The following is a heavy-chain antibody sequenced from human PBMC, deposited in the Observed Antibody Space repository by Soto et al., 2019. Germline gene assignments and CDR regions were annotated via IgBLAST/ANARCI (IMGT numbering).Heavy chain of an antibody. CDR3: ARRTGIAAALNWFDP. Sequence: ASVKVSCKASGGTFSSYAISWVRQAPGQGLEWMGGIIPIFGTANYAQKFQGRVTITADESTSTAYMELSSLRSEDTAVYYCARRTGIAAALNWFDPWGQGNLVTVSS. V-gene: IGHV1-69*13. CDR1: GGTFSSYA. CDR2: IIPIFGTA. D-gene: IGHD6-13*01. J-gene: IGHJ5*02.